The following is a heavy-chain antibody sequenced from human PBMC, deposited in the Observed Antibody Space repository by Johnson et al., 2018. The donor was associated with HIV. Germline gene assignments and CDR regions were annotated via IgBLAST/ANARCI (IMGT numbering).Heavy chain of an antibody. CDR2: INTVGDT. J-gene: IGHJ3*02. D-gene: IGHD3-10*01. CDR3: ARGSYDGDSFDI. Sequence: VQLVESGGGLVQPGGSLRLSCAASGFTFSNHDMHWVRQATGTRLEWVSGINTVGDTFYSGPVKGRFTISRDNAKNSLYLQVSTLTAGDTALYYCARGSYDGDSFDIWGQGTMVTVSS. CDR1: GFTFSNHD. V-gene: IGHV3-13*01.